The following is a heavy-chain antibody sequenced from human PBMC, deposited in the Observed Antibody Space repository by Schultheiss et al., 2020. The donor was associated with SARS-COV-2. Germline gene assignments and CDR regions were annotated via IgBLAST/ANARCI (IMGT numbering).Heavy chain of an antibody. Sequence: GGSLRLSCEASGFTFSSYGMHWVRQAPGKGLEWVAVISYDGSNKYYADSVKGRFTISRDNSKNTLYLQMNSLRAEDTAVYYCARDGDGYNYYGMDVWGQGTTVTVSS. CDR3: ARDGDGYNYYGMDV. D-gene: IGHD5-24*01. CDR2: ISYDGSNK. CDR1: GFTFSSYG. V-gene: IGHV3-30*03. J-gene: IGHJ6*02.